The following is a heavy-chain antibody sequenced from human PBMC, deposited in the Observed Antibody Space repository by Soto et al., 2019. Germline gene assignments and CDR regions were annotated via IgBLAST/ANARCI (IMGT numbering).Heavy chain of an antibody. D-gene: IGHD6-6*01. CDR1: GGSLNNYA. J-gene: IGHJ4*02. Sequence: VQLVQSGAEVKQPGSSVKVSCAASGGSLNNYAVSWVRRTPGQGFEWLGEIIPAFGTPNYAQKFQDRVTITADVLTNTVFMELSSLRSEDTAEYYCAREGLRRGALDYWGQGSLVTVSS. CDR3: AREGLRRGALDY. CDR2: IIPAFGTP. V-gene: IGHV1-69*01.